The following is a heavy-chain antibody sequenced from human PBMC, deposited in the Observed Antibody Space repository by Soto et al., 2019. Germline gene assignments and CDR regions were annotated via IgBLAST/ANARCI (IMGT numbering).Heavy chain of an antibody. CDR2: INSDGSTI. D-gene: IGHD3-10*01. V-gene: IGHV3-74*01. Sequence: SLRLSCAASGYTFSPFWMHWVRQAPGKGLVWVSHINSDGSTIVYADSVKGRFTISRDNAKNTLYLQMNSLKAEDTAVYYCVRDRGYPDSFDVWGRGTMVTVSS. CDR1: GYTFSPFW. J-gene: IGHJ3*01. CDR3: VRDRGYPDSFDV.